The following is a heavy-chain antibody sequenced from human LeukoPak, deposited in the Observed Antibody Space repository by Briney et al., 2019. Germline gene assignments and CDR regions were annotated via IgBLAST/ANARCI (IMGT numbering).Heavy chain of an antibody. CDR3: ARGRPYMDV. CDR2: IYYSGST. Sequence: SETLSLTCTVSGGSISSSSYYWGWIRQPPGKGLEWIGSIYYSGSTYYNPSLKSRVTISVDTSKNQFSLRLSSVTAADTAVYFCARGRPYMDVWGKGTTVTVSS. CDR1: GGSISSSSYY. V-gene: IGHV4-39*07. J-gene: IGHJ6*03.